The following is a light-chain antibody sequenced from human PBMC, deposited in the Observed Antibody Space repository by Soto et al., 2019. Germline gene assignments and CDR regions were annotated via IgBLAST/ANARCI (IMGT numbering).Light chain of an antibody. CDR1: QIISSY. J-gene: IGKJ4*02. CDR3: QQSYTLPLT. CDR2: ATS. V-gene: IGKV1-39*01. Sequence: DIQLTQSPSSLSASVGDRVTITCRASQIISSYLNWYQHKPGVAPKLLIYATSSLQSGVSSRFSGSGSGTEFTLTISSLQTEDFATYSCQQSYTLPLTFGGGTKVETK.